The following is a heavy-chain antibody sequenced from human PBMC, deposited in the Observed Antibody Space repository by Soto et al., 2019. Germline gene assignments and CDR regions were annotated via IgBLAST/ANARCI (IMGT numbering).Heavy chain of an antibody. Sequence: SVKVSCKASGGTFSSYAISWVRQAPGQGLEWMGGIIPIFGTANYAQKFQGRVTITADKSTSTAYMELSSLRSEDTAVYYCARGRDGYNYRNDYWGQGTLVTVSS. V-gene: IGHV1-69*06. CDR2: IIPIFGTA. CDR3: ARGRDGYNYRNDY. CDR1: GGTFSSYA. D-gene: IGHD5-12*01. J-gene: IGHJ4*02.